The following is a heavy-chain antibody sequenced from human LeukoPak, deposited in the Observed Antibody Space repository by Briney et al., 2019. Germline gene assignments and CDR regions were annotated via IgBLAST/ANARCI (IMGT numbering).Heavy chain of an antibody. V-gene: IGHV3-21*01. Sequence: PGRSLRLSCAASGFTFSSYAMHWVRQAPGKGLEWVSSISSTSRSYIYYADSVKGRFTISRDNAKNSLYLQMNSLRAEDTAVYYCAELGITMIGGVWGKGTTVTISS. CDR3: AELGITMIGGV. CDR1: GFTFSSYA. J-gene: IGHJ6*04. D-gene: IGHD3-10*02. CDR2: ISSTSRSYI.